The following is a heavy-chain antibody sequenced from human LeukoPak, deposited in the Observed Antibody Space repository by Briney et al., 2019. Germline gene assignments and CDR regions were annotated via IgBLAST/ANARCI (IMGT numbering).Heavy chain of an antibody. Sequence: GGSLRLYCAASGFLVSSNYMSWVRQAPGKGLEWVSVIYSGGSTYYADSVKGRFTVSRDNSKNTLYLQMNSLRAEDTAVYYCARGHYDVLTGFHYWGQGTLVTVSS. CDR2: IYSGGST. CDR1: GFLVSSNY. D-gene: IGHD3-9*01. V-gene: IGHV3-53*01. J-gene: IGHJ4*02. CDR3: ARGHYDVLTGFHY.